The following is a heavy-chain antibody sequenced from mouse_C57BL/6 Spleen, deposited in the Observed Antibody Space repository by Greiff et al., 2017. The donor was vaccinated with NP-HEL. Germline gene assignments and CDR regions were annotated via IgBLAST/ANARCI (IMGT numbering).Heavy chain of an antibody. CDR3: TTIDFAY. CDR1: GFNIKDDY. J-gene: IGHJ3*01. Sequence: EVQLQQSGAELVRPGASVKLSCTASGFNIKDDYMHWVKQRPEQGLEWIGWIDPENGDTEYASKFQGKATITADTSSNTAYLQLSSLASEDTAVYYCTTIDFAYWSQGTLVTVSA. V-gene: IGHV14-4*01. CDR2: IDPENGDT.